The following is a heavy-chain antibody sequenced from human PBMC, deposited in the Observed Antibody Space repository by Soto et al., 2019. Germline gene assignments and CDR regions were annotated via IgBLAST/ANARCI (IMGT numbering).Heavy chain of an antibody. CDR1: GYTFTSYA. V-gene: IGHV1-3*01. J-gene: IGHJ6*02. CDR2: INAGNGNT. D-gene: IGHD2-2*02. CDR3: ARETPFYCSSTSCYKHYYHSGIDV. Sequence: ASVKVSCKASGYTFTSYAMHWVRQAPGQRLEWMGWINAGNGNTKYSQKFQGRVTITRDTSASTAYMELSSLRSEDTAVYYCARETPFYCSSTSCYKHYYHSGIDVWGQGTTVTVYS.